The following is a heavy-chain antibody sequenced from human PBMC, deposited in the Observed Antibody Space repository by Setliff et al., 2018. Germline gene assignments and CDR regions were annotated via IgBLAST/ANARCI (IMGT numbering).Heavy chain of an antibody. J-gene: IGHJ4*02. CDR2: TIPSFGST. CDR1: GGTFRSYG. CDR3: ARGASLTVADRGSFAF. D-gene: IGHD6-19*01. V-gene: IGHV1-69*05. Sequence: SVKVSCKASGGTFRSYGISWVRQAPGQGLEWMGGTIPSFGSTNYAQKFQDGVTIITDESTSTAYMDVSSLTSDDTAMYYCARGASLTVADRGSFAFWGQGTLVTVSS.